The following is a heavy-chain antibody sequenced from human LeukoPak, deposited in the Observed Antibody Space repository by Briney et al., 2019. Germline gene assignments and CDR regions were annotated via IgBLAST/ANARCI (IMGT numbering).Heavy chain of an antibody. Sequence: SETLPLTCTVSGGSISSSYWSWIRQPAGKGLEWIGRIYTSGSTDYNPSLKSRVTISVDKSKNQLSLKLSSVTAADTAVYFCARGYSTGWYPFHYWGQGTLVTVSS. V-gene: IGHV4-4*07. J-gene: IGHJ4*02. CDR2: IYTSGST. D-gene: IGHD6-19*01. CDR1: GGSISSSY. CDR3: ARGYSTGWYPFHY.